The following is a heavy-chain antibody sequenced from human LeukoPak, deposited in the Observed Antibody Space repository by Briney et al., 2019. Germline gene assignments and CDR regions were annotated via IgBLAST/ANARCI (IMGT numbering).Heavy chain of an antibody. J-gene: IGHJ4*02. V-gene: IGHV4-59*08. D-gene: IGHD3-22*01. CDR3: ARFVDNYYDSSVNLYYFDY. CDR2: IYYSGST. CDR1: GGSISSYY. Sequence: SETLSLTCTVSGGSISSYYWSWIRQPPGKGLEWIGYIYYSGSTNYNPSLKSRVTISVDTSKNQFSLKLSSVAAADTAVYYCARFVDNYYDSSVNLYYFDYWGQGTLVTVSS.